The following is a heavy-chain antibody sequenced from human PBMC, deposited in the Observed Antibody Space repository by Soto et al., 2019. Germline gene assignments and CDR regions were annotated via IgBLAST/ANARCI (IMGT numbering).Heavy chain of an antibody. CDR2: ISNDSTNK. CDR3: ARDPTPDY. J-gene: IGHJ4*02. V-gene: IGHV3-21*01. CDR1: GFTFSSYG. Sequence: GGSLRLSCAASGFTFSSYGMHWVRQAPGKGLEWVAAISNDSTNKYYADSVKGRFTISRDNAKTSLYLQMNSLRAEDTAVYYCARDPTPDYWGQGTLVTVSS.